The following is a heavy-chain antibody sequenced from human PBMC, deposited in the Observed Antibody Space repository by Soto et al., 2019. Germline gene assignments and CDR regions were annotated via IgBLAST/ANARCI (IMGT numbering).Heavy chain of an antibody. D-gene: IGHD7-27*01. CDR1: GFTFTHAW. CDR2: IKTKSDGGTT. Sequence: EVQVVESGGGLVKPGGSLRLSCAASGFTFTHAWMNWVRQAPEKGLEWVGRIKTKSDGGTTDYAAPVKGRFIISRDDSKDTVYLQMNSLKTEDTAVYYCTTEAYWGDAFDLWGQGTMVTVSS. V-gene: IGHV3-15*07. CDR3: TTEAYWGDAFDL. J-gene: IGHJ3*01.